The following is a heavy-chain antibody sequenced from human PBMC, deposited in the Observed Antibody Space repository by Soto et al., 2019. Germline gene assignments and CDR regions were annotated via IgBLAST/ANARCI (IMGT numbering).Heavy chain of an antibody. CDR1: GFTFTTYA. V-gene: IGHV3-30*18. CDR3: AKGLVSASTTSYGNWFDP. J-gene: IGHJ5*02. Sequence: GSLSLSCAGSGFTFTTYAMHWVRQAPGKGLEWVAVISHNGNTEIYADSVKGRFTISRDNSINTLYLQMNSLRAEDTAVYYCAKGLVSASTTSYGNWFDPWGQGTLVTVSS. D-gene: IGHD2-2*01. CDR2: ISHNGNTE.